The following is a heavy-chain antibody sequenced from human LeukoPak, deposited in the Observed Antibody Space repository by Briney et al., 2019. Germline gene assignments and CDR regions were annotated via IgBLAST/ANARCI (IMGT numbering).Heavy chain of an antibody. CDR2: IRSKAYGGTT. J-gene: IGHJ6*01. V-gene: IGHV3-49*04. D-gene: IGHD6-19*01. CDR1: GFTFGDYA. Sequence: PGGSLRLSCTASGFTFGDYALSWVRQAPGKGLERVGFIRSKAYGGTTEYAASVKGRFTISRDDSKRIAYLQMNSQKTEDTAVYYCTRDGGKEAGWLNVMAVWAQETTDTVSS. CDR3: TRDGGKEAGWLNVMAV.